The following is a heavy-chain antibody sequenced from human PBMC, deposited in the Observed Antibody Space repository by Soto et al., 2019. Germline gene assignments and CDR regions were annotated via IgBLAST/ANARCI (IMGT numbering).Heavy chain of an antibody. Sequence: QVHLVQSGAEVKKPGASVMVSCKASGYSFGNIDINWVRKAPGQGLEWMGWVSPNSGNTGYAQPFQGRITMTRDTSKSRAYMEVKSLTSGDTAIYYCARVRGAASFDRCGQGTLVTASS. CDR1: GYSFGNID. CDR3: ARVRGAASFDR. D-gene: IGHD6-25*01. V-gene: IGHV1-8*01. CDR2: VSPNSGNT. J-gene: IGHJ5*02.